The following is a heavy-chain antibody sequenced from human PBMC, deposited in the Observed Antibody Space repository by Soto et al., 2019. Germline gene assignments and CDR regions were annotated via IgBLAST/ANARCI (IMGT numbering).Heavy chain of an antibody. CDR2: ISYDGRNK. J-gene: IGHJ4*02. Sequence: QVQLVESGGGVVQPGRSLRLSCAASGFTFSNYGMHWVRQAPGKGLEWVAVISYDGRNKYYADSVKGRSTISRDNSKNTLYLQMNSLRPEDTAVYYCVKDTLRIVTGTAVDNWGQGTLVTVSS. CDR3: VKDTLRIVTGTAVDN. V-gene: IGHV3-30*18. D-gene: IGHD3-9*01. CDR1: GFTFSNYG.